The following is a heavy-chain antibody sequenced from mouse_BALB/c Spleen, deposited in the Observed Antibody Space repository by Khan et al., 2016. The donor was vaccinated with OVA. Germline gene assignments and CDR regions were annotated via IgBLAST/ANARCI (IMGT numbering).Heavy chain of an antibody. CDR1: GFTFSSYA. Sequence: EVELVESGGGLVKPGGSLKLSCAASGFTFSSYAMSWVRQTPEKRLEWVATISSGGSYTYYPDSVKGRFTISRDNAKNTLYLQMRSLRSEETARYYCARQGEIYDAPFDYWGQGTTLTVSS. CDR2: ISSGGSYT. D-gene: IGHD2-3*01. J-gene: IGHJ2*01. V-gene: IGHV5-9-3*01. CDR3: ARQGEIYDAPFDY.